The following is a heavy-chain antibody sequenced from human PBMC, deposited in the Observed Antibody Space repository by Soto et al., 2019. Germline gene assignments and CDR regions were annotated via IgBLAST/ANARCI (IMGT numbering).Heavy chain of an antibody. CDR2: ISGSGGST. CDR3: AKDSPPGYCSGGSCYSAYYGMDV. D-gene: IGHD2-15*01. V-gene: IGHV3-23*01. J-gene: IGHJ6*02. CDR1: GFTFSSYV. Sequence: EVQLLESGGGLVQPGGSLRLSCAASGFTFSSYVMSWVRQAPGKGLEWVSAISGSGGSTYYADSVKGRFTISRDNSKNTLYLQMNSLRAEDTAVYYCAKDSPPGYCSGGSCYSAYYGMDVWGQGTTVTVSS.